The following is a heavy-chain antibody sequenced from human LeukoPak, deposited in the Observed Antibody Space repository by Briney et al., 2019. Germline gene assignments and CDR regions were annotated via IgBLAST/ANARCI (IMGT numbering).Heavy chain of an antibody. J-gene: IGHJ3*02. Sequence: SETLSLTCAVYGGSFSGYYWSWIRQPPGKGLEWIGEINHSGSTNYNPSLKSRVTISVDTSKNQFSLKLSSVTAADTAVYCCARARGSYDLDAFDIWGQGTMVTVSS. V-gene: IGHV4-34*01. CDR3: ARARGSYDLDAFDI. CDR1: GGSFSGYY. D-gene: IGHD1-26*01. CDR2: INHSGST.